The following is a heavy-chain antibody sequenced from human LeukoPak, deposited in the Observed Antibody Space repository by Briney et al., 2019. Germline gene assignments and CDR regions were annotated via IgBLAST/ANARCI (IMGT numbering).Heavy chain of an antibody. Sequence: KPSETLSLTCTVSGGSISNYYWNWIRQPAGKGLEWIGRRSTNYNPSLKSRVTMSVDTSRNQFSLTLTSVTAADTAVYYCARDRGSGIYAYWGQGTLVTVSS. CDR1: GGSISNYY. J-gene: IGHJ4*02. V-gene: IGHV4-4*07. D-gene: IGHD1-26*01. CDR3: ARDRGSGIYAY. CDR2: RST.